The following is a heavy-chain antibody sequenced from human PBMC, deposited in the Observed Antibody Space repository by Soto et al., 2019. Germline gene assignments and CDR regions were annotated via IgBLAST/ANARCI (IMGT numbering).Heavy chain of an antibody. D-gene: IGHD3-16*01. CDR3: ARIATFGSLNWFDP. Sequence: ASVKVSCKASGYSFTNNDVSWVRQATGQVLEWMGLMNPGSGDTGYAQKFQGRVTITRDISIATAYMELSSLRSDDTAIYYCARIATFGSLNWFDPWGQGTLVPVSS. V-gene: IGHV1-8*01. CDR1: GYSFTNND. CDR2: MNPGSGDT. J-gene: IGHJ5*02.